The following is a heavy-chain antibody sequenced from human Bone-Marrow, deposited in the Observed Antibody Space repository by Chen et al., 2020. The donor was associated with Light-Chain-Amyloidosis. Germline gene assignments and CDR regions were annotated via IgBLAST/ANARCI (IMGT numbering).Heavy chain of an antibody. D-gene: IGHD6-6*01. J-gene: IGHJ6*02. CDR2: ISSSGSTI. Sequence: QVLLVESGGGLVKPGGSLGLSCAASGFTFSAYYMSWIRQAPGKGLEWVSYISSSGSTIYYADSVKGRFTISRDNAKNSLYLQMNSLRAEDTAVYYCARERVLVPYYYYGMDVWGQGTTVTVSS. CDR3: ARERVLVPYYYYGMDV. V-gene: IGHV3-11*01. CDR1: GFTFSAYY.